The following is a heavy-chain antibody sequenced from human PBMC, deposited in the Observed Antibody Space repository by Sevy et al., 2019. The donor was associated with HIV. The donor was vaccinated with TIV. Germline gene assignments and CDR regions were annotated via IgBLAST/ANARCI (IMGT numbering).Heavy chain of an antibody. CDR2: ISSSSTI. D-gene: IGHD3-16*02. J-gene: IGHJ3*02. V-gene: IGHV3-48*02. CDR3: ARDHFYDYVWGSYRPDAFDI. CDR1: GFTFSSYS. Sequence: GGSLRLSCAASGFTFSSYSMNWVRQAPGKGLEWVSYISSSSTIYYADSVKGRFTISRDNAKNSLYLQMNSLRDEDTAVYYCARDHFYDYVWGSYRPDAFDIWGQGTMVTVSS.